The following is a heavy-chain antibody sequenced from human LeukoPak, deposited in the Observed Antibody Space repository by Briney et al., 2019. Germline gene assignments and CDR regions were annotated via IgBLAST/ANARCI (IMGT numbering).Heavy chain of an antibody. J-gene: IGHJ4*02. V-gene: IGHV3-21*01. D-gene: IGHD3-10*01. CDR3: ARELISSESLDY. Sequence: GGSLRLSCAASGFTFSSYKMNWVRQAPGKGLEWVSSISSSSSYIYYADSVRGRFTISRDNAKNSLYLQTNSLRAEDTAVYYCARELISSESLDYWGQGTLVTVSS. CDR2: ISSSSSYI. CDR1: GFTFSSYK.